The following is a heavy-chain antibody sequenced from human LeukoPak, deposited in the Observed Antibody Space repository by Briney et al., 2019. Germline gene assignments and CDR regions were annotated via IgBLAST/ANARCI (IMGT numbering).Heavy chain of an antibody. CDR1: GFTFSSYA. J-gene: IGHJ3*02. CDR3: AKSPYCSGGSCYRGGYAFDI. CDR2: ISGSSGNT. Sequence: GGSLRLSCAASGFTFSSYAMNWVRQAPGKGLEWVSGISGSSGNTYYADSVKGRFTISRDNSKNTLYLQMNSLGAEDTAVYYCAKSPYCSGGSCYRGGYAFDIWGQGTMVIVSS. D-gene: IGHD2-15*01. V-gene: IGHV3-23*01.